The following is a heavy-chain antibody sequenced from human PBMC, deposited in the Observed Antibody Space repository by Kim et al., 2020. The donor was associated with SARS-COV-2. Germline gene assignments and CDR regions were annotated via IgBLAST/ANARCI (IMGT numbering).Heavy chain of an antibody. CDR3: ARDQVLSGYGWYYGMDV. Sequence: VKGRFTISRDNSKNTLYLQMNSLRAEDTAVYYCARDQVLSGYGWYYGMDVWGQGTTVTVSS. D-gene: IGHD5-12*01. J-gene: IGHJ6*02. V-gene: IGHV3-30*07.